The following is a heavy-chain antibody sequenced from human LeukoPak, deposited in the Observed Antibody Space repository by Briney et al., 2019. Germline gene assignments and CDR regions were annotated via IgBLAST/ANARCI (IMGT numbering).Heavy chain of an antibody. CDR1: SGSISGYY. D-gene: IGHD3-16*01. V-gene: IGHV4-59*01. Sequence: SETLSLTCSVSSGSISGYYWSWIRQPPGKGLEWIAYIHYTGGAKYNASLKSRVTMSVDTPKNQFSLRLNSVTAADPAVYYCARGGGRSPNGFDPWGPGTLVTVS. CDR3: ARGGGRSPNGFDP. J-gene: IGHJ5*02. CDR2: IHYTGGA.